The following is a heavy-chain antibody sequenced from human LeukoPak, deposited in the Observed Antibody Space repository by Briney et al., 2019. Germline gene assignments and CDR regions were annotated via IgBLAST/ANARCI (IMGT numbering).Heavy chain of an antibody. CDR2: FDPEDGET. V-gene: IGHV1-24*01. Sequence: ASVKVSCKVFGYTLTKSSMHWVRQAPGEGLEWMGGFDPEDGETIYAQSFQGRVTMTEDTSTDTAYMGLSTLTSEDTAVYFCALTYGHSYGPDSSDIWGQGTVVTVSS. D-gene: IGHD5-18*01. CDR3: ALTYGHSYGPDSSDI. J-gene: IGHJ3*02. CDR1: GYTLTKSS.